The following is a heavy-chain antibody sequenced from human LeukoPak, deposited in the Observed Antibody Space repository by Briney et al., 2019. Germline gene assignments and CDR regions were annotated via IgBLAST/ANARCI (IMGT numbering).Heavy chain of an antibody. CDR2: HYYTGST. D-gene: IGHD6-19*01. CDR3: ARAFSSGWYPYSIGGLWFDY. CDR1: GRSISSYY. Sequence: SQTLSLTCTVSGRSISSYYWSWIRHPPAKGLVWIRNHYYTGSTNYNPSLKSRGTISVDTSKNQFSLKLSSVTAADTAVYYCARAFSSGWYPYSIGGLWFDYWGQGTLVTVSS. J-gene: IGHJ4*02. V-gene: IGHV4-59*01.